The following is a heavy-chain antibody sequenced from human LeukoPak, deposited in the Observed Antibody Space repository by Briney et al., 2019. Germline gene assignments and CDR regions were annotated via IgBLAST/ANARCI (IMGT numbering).Heavy chain of an antibody. J-gene: IGHJ4*02. D-gene: IGHD1-1*01. CDR1: GGSIRSDGYY. CDR3: ARDEGTILDY. V-gene: IGHV4-31*03. Sequence: PSETLSLTCTVSGGSIRSDGYYWSWIRQYPGQGLEWIGSIFYGGSTNYNPSLKSRASISVDTSKNQFSLKLSSVTAADTAVYYCARDEGTILDYWGQGTLVTVSS. CDR2: IFYGGST.